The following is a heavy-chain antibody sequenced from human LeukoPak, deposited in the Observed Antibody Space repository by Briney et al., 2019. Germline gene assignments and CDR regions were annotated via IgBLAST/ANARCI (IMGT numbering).Heavy chain of an antibody. CDR2: IYYSGST. D-gene: IGHD3-22*01. CDR3: VRGYYEITGYWYFDY. Sequence: PSETLSLTCTVSGGSISSSTHYWGWNRQPPGKGLEWIGSIYYSGSTYYNPPLESRVTISVDTSKNQFSLKLSSVNAADTAVYYCVRGYYEITGYWYFDYWGQGTLVTVSS. J-gene: IGHJ4*02. V-gene: IGHV4-39*01. CDR1: GGSISSSTHY.